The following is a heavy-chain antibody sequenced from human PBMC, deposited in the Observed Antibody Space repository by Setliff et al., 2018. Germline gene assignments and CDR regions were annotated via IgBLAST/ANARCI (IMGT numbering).Heavy chain of an antibody. J-gene: IGHJ4*02. CDR3: AREFRYYRGWYVPETFDV. Sequence: PSETLSLTCAVSGGSISSPNYYWTWIRQPAGKGLEWIGRIYTGGSADYNPSLKSRVTISIDTSKNQFSLNLPSVTAADTAVYYCAREFRYYRGWYVPETFDVWGQGMLVTVSS. V-gene: IGHV4-61*02. CDR2: IYTGGSA. CDR1: GGSISSPNYY. D-gene: IGHD6-19*01.